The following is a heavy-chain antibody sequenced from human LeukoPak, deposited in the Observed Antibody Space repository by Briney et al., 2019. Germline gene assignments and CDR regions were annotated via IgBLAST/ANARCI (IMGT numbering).Heavy chain of an antibody. Sequence: SETLSLTCTVSGGSISSSYWSWIRQPPGKALEWIGYIYYIGSPTYNPSLKSRVTISVDTSKNRFSLKLSSVTAADTAVYYCARGGSSPFDYWGQGTLVTVSS. CDR1: GGSISSSY. J-gene: IGHJ4*02. CDR2: IYYIGSP. V-gene: IGHV4-59*08. CDR3: ARGGSSPFDY. D-gene: IGHD6-6*01.